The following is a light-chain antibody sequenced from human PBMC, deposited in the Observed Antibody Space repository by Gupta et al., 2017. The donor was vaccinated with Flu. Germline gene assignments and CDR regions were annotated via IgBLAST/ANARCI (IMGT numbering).Light chain of an antibody. Sequence: VLTQSPATLSLSPGDRATLSCRASQYVRSDLAWYQQKPGQAPRLIIFDASHRAAGIPARFSGSGSGTLFTLTISSLEPEDFAVYYCQQRYDSWTFGQGTTVEIK. CDR1: QYVRSD. CDR3: QQRYDSWT. CDR2: DAS. J-gene: IGKJ1*01. V-gene: IGKV3-11*01.